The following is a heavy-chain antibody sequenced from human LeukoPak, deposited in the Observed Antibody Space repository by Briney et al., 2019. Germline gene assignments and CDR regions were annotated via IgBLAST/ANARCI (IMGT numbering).Heavy chain of an antibody. D-gene: IGHD2-2*02. Sequence: ASVKVSCKASGYTFTSYDINWVRQATGQGLEWMGWMNPNSGNTGYAQKFQGRVTMTRNTSITAAYMELSNLRSEDTAVYYCARGGPQYPKGWFDPWGQGTLVTVSS. CDR3: ARGGPQYPKGWFDP. CDR2: MNPNSGNT. J-gene: IGHJ5*02. CDR1: GYTFTSYD. V-gene: IGHV1-8*01.